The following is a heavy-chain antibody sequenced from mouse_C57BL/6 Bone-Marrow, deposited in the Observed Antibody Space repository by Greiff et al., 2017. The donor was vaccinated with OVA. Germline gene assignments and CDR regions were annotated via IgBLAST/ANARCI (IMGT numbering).Heavy chain of an antibody. V-gene: IGHV1-15*01. CDR1: GYTFTDYE. CDR2: IDPETGGT. CDR3: TRRGGRRNFDY. J-gene: IGHJ2*01. Sequence: QVQLKESGAELVRPGASVTLSCKASGYTFTDYEMHWVKQTPVHGLEWIGAIDPETGGTAYNQKFKGKAILTADKSSSTAYMELRSLTSEDSAVYYCTRRGGRRNFDYWGQGTTLTVSS.